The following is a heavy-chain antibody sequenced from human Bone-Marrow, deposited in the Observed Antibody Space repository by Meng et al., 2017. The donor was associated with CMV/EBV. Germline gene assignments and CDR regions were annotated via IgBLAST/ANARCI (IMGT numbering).Heavy chain of an antibody. J-gene: IGHJ5*02. CDR1: GGSFSGYY. CDR2: IYHSGST. D-gene: IGHD3-22*01. Sequence: SETLSLTCAVYGGSFSGYYWSWIRQPPGKGLEWIGSIYHSGSTYYNPSLKSRVTISVDTSKNQFSLKLSSVTAADTAVYYCARVLSHYYDCWFDPWGQGTLVTVSS. V-gene: IGHV4-34*01. CDR3: ARVLSHYYDCWFDP.